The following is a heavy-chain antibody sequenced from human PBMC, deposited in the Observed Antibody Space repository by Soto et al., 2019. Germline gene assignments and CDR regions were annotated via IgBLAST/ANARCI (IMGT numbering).Heavy chain of an antibody. D-gene: IGHD3-3*01. V-gene: IGHV1-2*02. Sequence: GSVKVSCKASGYTFTGYYMHWVRQAPGQGHAWMASINPNSGGTNYAQKFQGRVTMTRDTSISTAYMELSRLRSDNTAVYYCARDLSLRFLEWLSVYYYYYGMDVWGQGTTVTASS. J-gene: IGHJ6*02. CDR2: INPNSGGT. CDR1: GYTFTGYY. CDR3: ARDLSLRFLEWLSVYYYYYGMDV.